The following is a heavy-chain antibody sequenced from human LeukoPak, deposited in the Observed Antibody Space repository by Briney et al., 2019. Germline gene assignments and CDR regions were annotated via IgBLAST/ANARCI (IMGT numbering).Heavy chain of an antibody. CDR2: FGTRSTSV. CDR1: GFTFSGYS. CDR3: AREVSEGFDF. V-gene: IGHV3-21*01. Sequence: GGSLRLSCTASGFTFSGYSMNWVRQAPGKGLEWVSSFGTRSTSVYHAGSVKGRFAISRDSAKNSLYLQMNSLRAEDTALYYCAREVSEGFDFWGQGTLVTVSS. D-gene: IGHD3-22*01. J-gene: IGHJ4*02.